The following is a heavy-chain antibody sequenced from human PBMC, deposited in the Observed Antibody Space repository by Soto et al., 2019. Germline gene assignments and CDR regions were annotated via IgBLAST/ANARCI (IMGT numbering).Heavy chain of an antibody. Sequence: SETLSLTCAVYGGSFSGYYWSWIRQPPGKGLEWIGEINHSGSTNYNPSLKSRVTISVDTSKNQFSLKLSSVTAADTAVYYCARGVRWLFYYFDYWGQGTLVTVSS. CDR1: GGSFSGYY. V-gene: IGHV4-34*01. D-gene: IGHD3-22*01. J-gene: IGHJ4*02. CDR3: ARGVRWLFYYFDY. CDR2: INHSGST.